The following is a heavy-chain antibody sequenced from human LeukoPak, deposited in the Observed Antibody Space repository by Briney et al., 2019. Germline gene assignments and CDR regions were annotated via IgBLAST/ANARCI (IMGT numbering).Heavy chain of an antibody. D-gene: IGHD3-22*01. Sequence: GGSLRLSCAASGFTFSSYEMNWVRQAPGKGLEWVSYISTNGSSIYYADSVRGRFTISRDNAKKSMYLQMNSLRAEDTAVYYCAKDRGYYYDSSGSHGAFDIWGQGTMVTVSS. V-gene: IGHV3-48*03. CDR3: AKDRGYYYDSSGSHGAFDI. CDR2: ISTNGSSI. CDR1: GFTFSSYE. J-gene: IGHJ3*02.